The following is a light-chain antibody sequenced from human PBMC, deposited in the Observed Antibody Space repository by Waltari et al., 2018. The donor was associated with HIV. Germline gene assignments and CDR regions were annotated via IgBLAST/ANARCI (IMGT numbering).Light chain of an antibody. CDR3: TSYAGRNTLV. V-gene: IGLV2-8*01. CDR2: VVF. Sequence: QSALTQPPSASGSPGQSVTISCTAKTSDVGAYNYVSWYQQHPGKAPKLMIYVVFKRPSGVPDRFSGSKSGNTASLTVSGLQAEDEADYYCTSYAGRNTLVFGGGTKLTVL. CDR1: TSDVGAYNY. J-gene: IGLJ2*01.